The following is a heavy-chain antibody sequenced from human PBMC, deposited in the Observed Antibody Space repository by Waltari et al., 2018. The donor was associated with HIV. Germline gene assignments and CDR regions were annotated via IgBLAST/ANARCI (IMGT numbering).Heavy chain of an antibody. D-gene: IGHD5-18*01. J-gene: IGHJ4*02. CDR3: ARGGYSYGPDY. CDR1: GFTFRSSW. V-gene: IGHV3-74*01. CDR2: INSDGSST. Sequence: EVQLVESGGGFVQPGGSLRLSCAASGFTFRSSWIHWFRQAPGKGVVWVSRINSDGSSTSYADSVKGRFTISRDNAKNTLYLQMNSLRAEDTAVYYCARGGYSYGPDYWGQGTLVTVSS.